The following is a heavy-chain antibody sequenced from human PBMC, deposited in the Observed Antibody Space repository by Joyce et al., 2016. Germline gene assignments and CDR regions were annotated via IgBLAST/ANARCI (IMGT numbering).Heavy chain of an antibody. CDR1: GGSLRGYY. CDR3: ARSFGFWTSLDS. Sequence: QVQLPQWGAGLLKPSETLSLTCAVDGGSLRGYYWNWIRQSPGKGLEWIGEINDRGSANYSASLRGRLTLSLDKSTNQFSLRLTSMTAADTAVYFCARSFGFWTSLDSWGQGAPVTVS. V-gene: IGHV4-34*02. D-gene: IGHD3/OR15-3a*01. CDR2: INDRGSA. J-gene: IGHJ4*02.